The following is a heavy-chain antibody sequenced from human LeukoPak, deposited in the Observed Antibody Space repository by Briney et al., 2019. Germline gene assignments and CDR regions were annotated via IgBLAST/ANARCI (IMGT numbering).Heavy chain of an antibody. D-gene: IGHD1-26*01. V-gene: IGHV1-18*01. CDR3: QVGWEPGVFDY. CDR2: ISAYNGNT. J-gene: IGHJ4*02. CDR1: GYTFTSYG. Sequence: ASVKVSCKASGYTFTSYGISWVRQALGQGLEWMGWISAYNGNTNYAQKLQGRVTMTTDTSTSIAYMELRSLRSDDTAVYYCQVGWEPGVFDYWGQGTLVTVSS.